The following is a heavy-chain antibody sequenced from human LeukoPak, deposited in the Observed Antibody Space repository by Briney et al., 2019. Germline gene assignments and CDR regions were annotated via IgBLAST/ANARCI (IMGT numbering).Heavy chain of an antibody. CDR3: ARQLVGAPFDY. CDR2: IYYSGST. Sequence: SETLSLTSTVSGGSISSYYWSWIRQPPGKGLEWIGYIYYSGSTNYNPSLKSRVTISVDTSKNQFSLKLSSVTAADTAVYYCARQLVGAPFDYWGQGTLVTVSS. J-gene: IGHJ4*02. D-gene: IGHD1-26*01. CDR1: GGSISSYY. V-gene: IGHV4-59*08.